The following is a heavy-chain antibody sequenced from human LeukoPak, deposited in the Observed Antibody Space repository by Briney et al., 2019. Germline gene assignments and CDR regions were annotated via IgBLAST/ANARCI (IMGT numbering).Heavy chain of an antibody. Sequence: GGSLRLSCTASGFTFSSYWMHWVRQAPGKGLVWVSRINTDGSSTSYADSVKGRFTISRDNAKNTLYLQMNSLRAEDTAVYYCAREGLYDFWSGPPHRWFDPWGQGTLVTVSS. D-gene: IGHD3-3*01. J-gene: IGHJ5*02. CDR3: AREGLYDFWSGPPHRWFDP. V-gene: IGHV3-74*01. CDR2: INTDGSST. CDR1: GFTFSSYW.